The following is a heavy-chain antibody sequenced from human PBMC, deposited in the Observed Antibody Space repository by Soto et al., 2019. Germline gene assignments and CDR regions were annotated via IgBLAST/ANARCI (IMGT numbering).Heavy chain of an antibody. J-gene: IGHJ6*02. V-gene: IGHV1-18*01. CDR2: ISTDNGNT. D-gene: IGHD6-13*01. Sequence: QVQLVQSGAEVKKPGASVKVSCQASGYTFTNYGISWVRQAPGQGLEWMGWISTDNGNTHSARKLQGRVTMTTDTSTSTAYMELRSLRSDDTAMYYCARDGVGGAAAGLSYYQHGMDVWGQGTTVTGYS. CDR3: ARDGVGGAAAGLSYYQHGMDV. CDR1: GYTFTNYG.